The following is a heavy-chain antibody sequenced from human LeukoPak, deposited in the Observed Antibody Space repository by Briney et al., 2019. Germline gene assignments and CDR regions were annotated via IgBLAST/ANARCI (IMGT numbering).Heavy chain of an antibody. V-gene: IGHV3-21*06. J-gene: IGHJ3*02. Sequence: GGSLRLSCAASGFTFSSYAMSWVRQAPGKGLEWVSSISNTGNHIYYTDSVKGRFTISRDNAKNSLYLQMNSLRAEDTAVYYCTREQQWLAYVFDIWGQGTMITVSS. CDR3: TREQQWLAYVFDI. CDR2: ISNTGNHI. D-gene: IGHD6-19*01. CDR1: GFTFSSYA.